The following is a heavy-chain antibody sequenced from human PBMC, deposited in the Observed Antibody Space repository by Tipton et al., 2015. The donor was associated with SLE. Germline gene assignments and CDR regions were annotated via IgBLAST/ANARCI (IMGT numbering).Heavy chain of an antibody. J-gene: IGHJ2*01. CDR2: VYYSGST. Sequence: TLSLTCTVSGCSISSSSYYWGCIRQPPGKGLEWIGSVYYSGSTYYNPSLKSRVTISVDTSKNQFSLKLSSVTAADTAVYYCARQRFYCDTSGCYPAGNFDLWGRGTLVTVSS. CDR3: ARQRFYCDTSGCYPAGNFDL. CDR1: GCSISSSSYY. D-gene: IGHD3-22*01. V-gene: IGHV4-39*01.